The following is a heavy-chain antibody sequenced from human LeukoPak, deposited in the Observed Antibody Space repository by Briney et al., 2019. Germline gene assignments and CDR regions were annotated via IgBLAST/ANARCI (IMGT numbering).Heavy chain of an antibody. CDR2: VFHTGST. V-gene: IGHV4-59*01. CDR1: GGSISTYY. J-gene: IGHJ4*02. CDR3: ARAVGDYGYGRYFDY. D-gene: IGHD5-12*01. Sequence: ASETLSLTCTVSGGSISTYYRNWIRQPPGKGLEWIGNVFHTGSTNYNPSLESRVTISVDTSKNPFSLRLSSVTAADTAVYYCARAVGDYGYGRYFDYWGQGTLVTVSS.